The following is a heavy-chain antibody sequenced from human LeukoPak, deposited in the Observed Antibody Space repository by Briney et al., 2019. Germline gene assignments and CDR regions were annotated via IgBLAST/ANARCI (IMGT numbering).Heavy chain of an antibody. D-gene: IGHD6-6*01. J-gene: IGHJ6*03. Sequence: SETLSLTCTVSGGSISSGGYYWSWIRQHPGKGLEWIGYIHYSGSTYYNPSLKSRVTISVDTSKNQFSLKLSSVTAADTAVYYCARTIAARITYYYYYYMDVWGKGTTVTVSS. CDR2: IHYSGST. CDR3: ARTIAARITYYYYYYMDV. CDR1: GGSISSGGYY. V-gene: IGHV4-31*03.